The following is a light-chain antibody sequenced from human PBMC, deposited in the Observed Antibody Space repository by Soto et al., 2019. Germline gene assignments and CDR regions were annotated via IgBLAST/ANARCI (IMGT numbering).Light chain of an antibody. V-gene: IGKV1-5*03. J-gene: IGKJ1*01. CDR3: QQYNDTWT. CDR1: QSISSW. Sequence: DIQMTQSPSTLSASVGDRVTITCRASQSISSWLAWHQQKPGKAPRLLIYKASNLESGVPSRFSGSGSGTESTITISRLQPDDSATYYCQQYNDTWTFGQGTKVEIK. CDR2: KAS.